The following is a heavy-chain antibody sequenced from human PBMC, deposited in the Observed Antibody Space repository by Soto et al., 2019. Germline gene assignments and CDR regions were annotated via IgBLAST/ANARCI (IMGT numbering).Heavy chain of an antibody. CDR2: TKNKAQDYTT. D-gene: IGHD4-17*01. CDR3: ARELMTTVTDFDY. J-gene: IGHJ4*02. CDR1: GFMFSDHY. V-gene: IGHV3-72*01. Sequence: EVQLVESGGGLAQPGGSLRLSCAASGFMFSDHYMDWVRQAPGKGLEWVGRTKNKAQDYTTQYAASVKGRFTISRDDSKNSFYLRMNSLKTEDTAVYYCARELMTTVTDFDYWAQGTLVTVSS.